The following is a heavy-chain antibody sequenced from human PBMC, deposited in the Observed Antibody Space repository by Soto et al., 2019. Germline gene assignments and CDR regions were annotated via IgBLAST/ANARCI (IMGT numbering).Heavy chain of an antibody. CDR1: G. D-gene: IGHD6-6*01. Sequence: GVRWVRQDAGKVLEWVAFISFDGRNKYYADSVKGRFTISRDNSKNTLYLQMNSLRAEDTAVYYCAKGQHLYSSSGYRYSDYWGQGTLVTVFS. J-gene: IGHJ4*02. V-gene: IGHV3-30*18. CDR2: ISFDGRNK. CDR3: AKGQHLYSSSGYRYSDY.